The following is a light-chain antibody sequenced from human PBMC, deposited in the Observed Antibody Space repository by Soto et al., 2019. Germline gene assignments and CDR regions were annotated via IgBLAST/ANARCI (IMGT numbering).Light chain of an antibody. CDR3: AVWDDSLDGVV. J-gene: IGLJ2*01. CDR2: RND. CDR1: SSNIGDNT. V-gene: IGLV1-44*01. Sequence: QSVLTQPPSASGTPGQSVTISCSGSSSNIGDNTVNWYQQLTGTAPKLLIYRNDQRSSGGPDRFSGSKSGTSASLAISGLQSEDEADYYCAVWDDSLDGVVFGGGTKVTVL.